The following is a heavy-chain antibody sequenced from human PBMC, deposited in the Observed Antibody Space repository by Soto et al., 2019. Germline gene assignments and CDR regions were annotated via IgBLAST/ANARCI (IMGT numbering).Heavy chain of an antibody. CDR1: GGSISSSNW. D-gene: IGHD7-27*01. V-gene: IGHV4-4*02. Sequence: QVQLQESGPGLVKPSGTLSLTCAVSGGSISSSNWWSWVRQPPGKGLEWIGEIYHSGSTTYNPSLKSRVTISVDNAKNQFSLKLSSVTAADTAVYYCARAEVHWGVDGMDVWGQGPTVTVSS. J-gene: IGHJ6*02. CDR3: ARAEVHWGVDGMDV. CDR2: IYHSGST.